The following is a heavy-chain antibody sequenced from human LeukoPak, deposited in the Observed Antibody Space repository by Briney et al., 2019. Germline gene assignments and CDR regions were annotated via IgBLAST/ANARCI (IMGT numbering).Heavy chain of an antibody. D-gene: IGHD5-18*01. CDR3: ARVNLDTAGFEY. V-gene: IGHV3-48*03. J-gene: IGHJ4*02. CDR2: ISSSGSTI. Sequence: GGSLRLSCAASGFTFSSYEMNWVRQAPGKGLEWVSYISSSGSTIYYADSVKGRFTISRDNAKNSLYLQMNSLRAEDTAVYYCARVNLDTAGFEYWGQGTLVTVSS. CDR1: GFTFSSYE.